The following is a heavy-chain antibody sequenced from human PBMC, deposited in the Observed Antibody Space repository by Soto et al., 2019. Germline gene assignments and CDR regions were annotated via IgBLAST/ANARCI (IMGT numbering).Heavy chain of an antibody. CDR3: AKDLGYCSGGSCLGRAFDY. Sequence: EVQLVESGGGLVQPGRSLRLSCAASGFTFDDYAMHWVRQAPGKGLEWVSGISWNSGSIGYADSVKGRFTISRDNAKNSLYLQMNSLRAEDTALYYCAKDLGYCSGGSCLGRAFDYWGQGTLVTVSS. J-gene: IGHJ4*02. CDR2: ISWNSGSI. D-gene: IGHD2-15*01. V-gene: IGHV3-9*01. CDR1: GFTFDDYA.